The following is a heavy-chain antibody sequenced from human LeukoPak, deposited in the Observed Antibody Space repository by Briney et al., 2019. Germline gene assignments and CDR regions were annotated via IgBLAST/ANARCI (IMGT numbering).Heavy chain of an antibody. Sequence: ASVKVSCKASGYTFTSYGISWVRQAPGQGLEWMGWISAYNGNTNYAQKLQGRVTMTRNTSISTAYMELSSLRSEDTAVYYCARALEWFGELLPFWGQGTLVTVSS. CDR1: GYTFTSYG. J-gene: IGHJ4*02. D-gene: IGHD3-10*01. V-gene: IGHV1-18*01. CDR2: ISAYNGNT. CDR3: ARALEWFGELLPF.